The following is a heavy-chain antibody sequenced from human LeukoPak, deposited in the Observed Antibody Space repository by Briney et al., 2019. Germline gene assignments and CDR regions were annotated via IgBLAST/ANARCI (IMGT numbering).Heavy chain of an antibody. J-gene: IGHJ4*02. V-gene: IGHV1-69*13. Sequence: GASVKVSCKASGGTFSSYAISWVRQAPGQGLEWMGGIIPIFGTANYAQKFQGRVTITADESASTAYMELSSLRSEDTAVYYCARTYGSGSPFDYWGQGTLVTVSS. CDR2: IIPIFGTA. CDR3: ARTYGSGSPFDY. D-gene: IGHD3-10*01. CDR1: GGTFSSYA.